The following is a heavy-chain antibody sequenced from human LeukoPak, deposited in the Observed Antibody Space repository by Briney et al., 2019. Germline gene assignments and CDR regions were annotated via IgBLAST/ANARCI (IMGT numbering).Heavy chain of an antibody. CDR1: GFTVSANY. D-gene: IGHD6-13*01. J-gene: IGHJ4*02. CDR2: IYSGGST. CDR3: ARGVAQQLVRWFDY. V-gene: IGHV3-53*01. Sequence: GGSLRLSCAAPGFTVSANYMSWVRQAPGKGLEWVSIIYSGGSTYYADSVKGRFTISRDNSENKLYLQMNSLRAEDTAVYYCARGVAQQLVRWFDYWGQGTLVTVSS.